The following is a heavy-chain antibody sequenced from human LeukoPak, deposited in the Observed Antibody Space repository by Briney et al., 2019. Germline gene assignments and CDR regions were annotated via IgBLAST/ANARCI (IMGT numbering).Heavy chain of an antibody. Sequence: ASVKVSCTASGYTFTDYYMHWVRQAPGQGLEWMGWINHNSGDTNYAQKFQGRVTMTSDTSISTTYMELSRLRSDDTAVYYCAPRVGSGHFHFDYWGQGTLVTVSS. V-gene: IGHV1-2*02. CDR2: INHNSGDT. CDR3: APRVGSGHFHFDY. CDR1: GYTFTDYY. J-gene: IGHJ4*02. D-gene: IGHD1-26*01.